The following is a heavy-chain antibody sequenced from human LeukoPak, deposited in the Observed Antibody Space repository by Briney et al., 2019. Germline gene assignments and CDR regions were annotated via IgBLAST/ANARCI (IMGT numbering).Heavy chain of an antibody. J-gene: IGHJ4*02. D-gene: IGHD3-9*01. CDR2: ISSSGSTI. V-gene: IGHV3-11*01. Sequence: GGSLRLSCAASGFTFSSHYMHWVRQAPGKGLVWVSYISSSGSTIYYADSVKGRFTISRDNAKNSLYLQMNSLRAEDTAVYYCARDRRYFDYWGQGTLVTVSS. CDR3: ARDRRYFDY. CDR1: GFTFSSHY.